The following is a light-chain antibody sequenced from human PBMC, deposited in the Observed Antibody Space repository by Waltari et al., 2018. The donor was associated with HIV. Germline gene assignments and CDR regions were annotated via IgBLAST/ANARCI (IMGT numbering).Light chain of an antibody. CDR1: NIGSKG. CDR3: QLWDGTGDHPGV. V-gene: IGLV3-21*04. Sequence: VLTQPPSVSVAPGKTARITCGGNNIGSKGVHWYQQKPGQAPVLVIYYDSHRPSGIPERFSGSKSGNTATLTISRVEAGDEADYYCQLWDGTGDHPGVFGTGTQVTVL. J-gene: IGLJ1*01. CDR2: YDS.